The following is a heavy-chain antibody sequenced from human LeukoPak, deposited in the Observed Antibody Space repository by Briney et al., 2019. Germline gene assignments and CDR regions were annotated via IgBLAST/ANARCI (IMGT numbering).Heavy chain of an antibody. Sequence: PSETLSLTCTVSGGSISSYYGSWIRQPAGKGLEWIGRFYTCGSTNYNHSLKSRVSMSVGTSKNQFSLKLGAVTAADTAVYYFVTDLGSTIDCWGERTLVTVSS. V-gene: IGHV4-4*07. CDR3: VTDLGSTIDC. D-gene: IGHD3/OR15-3a*01. CDR1: GGSISSYY. CDR2: FYTCGST. J-gene: IGHJ4*02.